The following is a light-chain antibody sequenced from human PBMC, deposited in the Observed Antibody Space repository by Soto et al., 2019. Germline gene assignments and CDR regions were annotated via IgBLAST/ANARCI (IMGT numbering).Light chain of an antibody. V-gene: IGKV4-1*01. CDR1: QSVLYSSNNKNY. CDR2: WAS. Sequence: DIVMTQSPDSLAVSLGERATINCKYSQSVLYSSNNKNYLAWYQQKPGQPPKLLIYWASTRESGVPDRFSGSGSGTDFPLTISSLQAEDVAVYYCQKYYSTTYTFGQGTKLEIK. CDR3: QKYYSTTYT. J-gene: IGKJ2*01.